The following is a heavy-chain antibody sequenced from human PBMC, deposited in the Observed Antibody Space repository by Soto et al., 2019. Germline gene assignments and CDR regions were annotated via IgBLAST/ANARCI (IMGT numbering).Heavy chain of an antibody. Sequence: QVQLQESGPGLVKPSQILSLTCTVSGGSISSGGYYWSWIRQHPGKGLEWIGYIYYSGSTYYNPSLKSRVTISVDTSKNQFSLKLSSVTAADTAVYYCARVPGYFDWSLPRDAFDIWGQGTMVTVSS. D-gene: IGHD3-9*01. CDR3: ARVPGYFDWSLPRDAFDI. V-gene: IGHV4-31*03. CDR1: GGSISSGGYY. CDR2: IYYSGST. J-gene: IGHJ3*02.